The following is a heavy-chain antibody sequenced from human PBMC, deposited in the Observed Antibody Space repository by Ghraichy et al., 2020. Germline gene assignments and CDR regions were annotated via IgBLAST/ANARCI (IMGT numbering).Heavy chain of an antibody. J-gene: IGHJ3*02. Sequence: GGSLRLSCAASGFTFSSYAMSWVRQAPGKGLEWVSAISGSGGSTYYADSVKGRFTISRDNSKNTLYLQMNSLRAEDTAVYYCAKAYLPDYYDSSGYYEGDAFDIWGQGTMVTVSS. V-gene: IGHV3-23*01. CDR1: GFTFSSYA. CDR2: ISGSGGST. D-gene: IGHD3-22*01. CDR3: AKAYLPDYYDSSGYYEGDAFDI.